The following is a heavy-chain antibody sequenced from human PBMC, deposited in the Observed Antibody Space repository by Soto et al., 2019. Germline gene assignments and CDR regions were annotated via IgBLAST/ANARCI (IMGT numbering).Heavy chain of an antibody. J-gene: IGHJ6*02. D-gene: IGHD3-10*01. Sequence: SETLSLTCAVYGGSFSGYYWSWIRQPPGKXLEWIGEINHSGSTNYNPSLKSRVTISVGTSKNQFSLKLSSVTAADTAVYYCASVPLLLWFGGLPNYGMDVWGQGTTVTVSS. CDR2: INHSGST. V-gene: IGHV4-34*01. CDR3: ASVPLLLWFGGLPNYGMDV. CDR1: GGSFSGYY.